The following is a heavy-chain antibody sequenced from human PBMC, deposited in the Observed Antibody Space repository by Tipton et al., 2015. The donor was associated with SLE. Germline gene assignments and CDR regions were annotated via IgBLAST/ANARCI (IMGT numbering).Heavy chain of an antibody. CDR2: IRYDGSNK. CDR3: ANEDYYDSSGYYPFDY. V-gene: IGHV3-30*02. CDR1: GFTFSSYG. Sequence: SGFTFSSYGMHWVRQAPGKGLEWVAFIRYDGSNKYYADSVKGRFTISRDNSKNTLYLQMNSLRAEDTAVYYCANEDYYDSSGYYPFDYWGQGTLVTVSS. D-gene: IGHD3-22*01. J-gene: IGHJ4*02.